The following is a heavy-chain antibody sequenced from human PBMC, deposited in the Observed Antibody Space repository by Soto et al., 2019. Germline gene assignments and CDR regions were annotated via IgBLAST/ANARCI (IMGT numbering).Heavy chain of an antibody. J-gene: IGHJ5*02. Sequence: ASVKVSCKASGYTFTIYGISLVRQAPGQGLEWIGLLIPYNGDRIYAQKFQGRVILTTDTATNTAYMELGSLRSDDTAVYYCVRDASSGYRGWWDPWGQGTLVTVSS. V-gene: IGHV1-18*01. CDR1: GYTFTIYG. D-gene: IGHD5-12*01. CDR2: LIPYNGDR. CDR3: VRDASSGYRGWWDP.